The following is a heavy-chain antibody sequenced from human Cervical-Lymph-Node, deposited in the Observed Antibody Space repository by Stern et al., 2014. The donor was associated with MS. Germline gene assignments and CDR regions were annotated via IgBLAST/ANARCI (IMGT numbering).Heavy chain of an antibody. CDR3: GRMATADYGDYVVDH. V-gene: IGHV2-70*13. J-gene: IGHJ5*02. CDR2: IDWIDDT. CDR1: GFSLNTSGVC. D-gene: IGHD4-17*01. Sequence: QVTLKESGPALVKPTQTLTLTCTFSGFSLNTSGVCVTWIRQPPGKALEWLGLIDWIDDTYYTTSLKTRLSISKDTSKNQVVLTMTNMDHVDTATYYCGRMATADYGDYVVDHWGQGTLVTVSS.